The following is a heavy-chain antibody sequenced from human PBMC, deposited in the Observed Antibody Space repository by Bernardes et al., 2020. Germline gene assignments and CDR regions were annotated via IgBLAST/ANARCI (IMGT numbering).Heavy chain of an antibody. J-gene: IGHJ3*02. CDR2: IYYSGST. Sequence: SEPLSLTCTVSGGSISSYYWSWIRQPPGKGLEWIGYIYYSGSTNYNPSLKSRVTISVDTSKNQFSLKLSSVTAADTAVYYCARGCTNGVCYRSPDAFDIWGQGTMVTVSS. CDR3: ARGCTNGVCYRSPDAFDI. V-gene: IGHV4-59*01. D-gene: IGHD2-8*01. CDR1: GGSISSYY.